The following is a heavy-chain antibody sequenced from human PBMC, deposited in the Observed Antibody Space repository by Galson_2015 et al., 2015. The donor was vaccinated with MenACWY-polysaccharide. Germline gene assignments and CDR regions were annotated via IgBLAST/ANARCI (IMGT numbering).Heavy chain of an antibody. D-gene: IGHD4-17*01. CDR2: ISGGGDAT. Sequence: SLRLSCAASGFTFSTYGIHWVRQAPGKGLEWVSFISGGGDATYYADSVKGRFTISRDNSKNTLYLQMNSLRAEDTAVYYCARGHYGLDQWGQGTLVTVSP. J-gene: IGHJ4*02. CDR3: ARGHYGLDQ. CDR1: GFTFSTYG. V-gene: IGHV3-23*01.